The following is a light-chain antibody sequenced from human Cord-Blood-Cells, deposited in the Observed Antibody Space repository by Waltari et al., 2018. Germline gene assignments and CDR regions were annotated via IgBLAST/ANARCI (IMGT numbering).Light chain of an antibody. V-gene: IGLV2-23*01. CDR3: CSYAGSRV. CDR1: SSDVRSYSL. J-gene: IGLJ3*02. Sequence: QSALTQPASVSGSPGQSIHISCTGTSSDVRSYSLVSWYQQHPGKAPKLMIYEGSKRPSGVSNRFSGSKSGNTASLTISGLQAEDEADYYCCSYAGSRVFGGGTKLTVL. CDR2: EGS.